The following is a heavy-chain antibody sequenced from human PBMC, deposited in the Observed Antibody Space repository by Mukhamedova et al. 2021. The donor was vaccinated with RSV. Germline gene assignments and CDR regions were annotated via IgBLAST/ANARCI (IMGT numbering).Heavy chain of an antibody. J-gene: IGHJ4*02. V-gene: IGHV1-18*01. Sequence: NYAQKLQGRVTMTTDTSTSTAYMELRSLRSDDTAVYYCARAGLVPAAESDYWGQGTLVTVSS. CDR3: ARAGLVPAAESDY. D-gene: IGHD2-2*01.